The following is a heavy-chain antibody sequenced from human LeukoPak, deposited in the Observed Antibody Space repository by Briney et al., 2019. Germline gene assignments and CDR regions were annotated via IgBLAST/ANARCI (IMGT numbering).Heavy chain of an antibody. D-gene: IGHD2-2*02. V-gene: IGHV1-2*02. CDR2: INPNSGGT. J-gene: IGHJ4*02. CDR1: GYTFTGYY. CDR3: ARDLVFIWSGYCSSTSCYTGFDY. Sequence: VASVKVSCKASGYTFTGYYMHWVRQAPGQGLEWMGWINPNSGGTNYAQKFQGRVTMTRDTSISTAYMELSRLRSDDTAVYYCARDLVFIWSGYCSSTSCYTGFDYWGQGTLVTVSS.